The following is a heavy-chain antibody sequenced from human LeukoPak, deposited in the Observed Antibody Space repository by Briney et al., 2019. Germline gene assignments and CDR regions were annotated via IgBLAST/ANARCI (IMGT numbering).Heavy chain of an antibody. CDR2: ISSGSIDM. Sequence: GGPLRLSCAASGFTFNKNGMMWVRQAPGKGREWVSSISSGSIDMYYADSVKGRFTISRDNAKNSVYLQMNSLRAEDTAVYYCARDRRGGYENYYYYFMDVWGKGTTVTVSS. CDR1: GFTFNKNG. V-gene: IGHV3-21*01. D-gene: IGHD5-12*01. CDR3: ARDRRGGYENYYYYFMDV. J-gene: IGHJ6*03.